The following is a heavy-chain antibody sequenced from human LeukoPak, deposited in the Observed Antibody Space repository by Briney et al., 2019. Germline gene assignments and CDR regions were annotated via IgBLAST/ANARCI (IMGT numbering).Heavy chain of an antibody. CDR3: ARSISSSSSFDH. CDR2: ISYSGAST. CDR1: GINFISHT. V-gene: IGHV3-23*01. D-gene: IGHD6-6*01. Sequence: GGSLRLSCEASGINFISHTMNWVRQAPGKGLEWVSGISYSGASTYYGDSVKGRFTISRDNGENTLYLQMNTLGAKDTAIYYCARSISSSSSFDHWGQGTLVTVSS. J-gene: IGHJ4*02.